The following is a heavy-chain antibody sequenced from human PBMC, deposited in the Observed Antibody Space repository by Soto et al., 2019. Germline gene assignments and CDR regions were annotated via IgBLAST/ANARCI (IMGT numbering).Heavy chain of an antibody. CDR2: ISGTGATT. CDR3: AKGEQWLYPYDF. D-gene: IGHD6-19*01. J-gene: IGHJ4*02. Sequence: GGSLRLSCAASGFTFSSYAMSWVRQAPGKGLEWVSAISGTGATTCYADSVKGRFTISRDNSKDTLYLQMNSLRAEDTAVYYCAKGEQWLYPYDFWGLGTLVTVSS. CDR1: GFTFSSYA. V-gene: IGHV3-23*01.